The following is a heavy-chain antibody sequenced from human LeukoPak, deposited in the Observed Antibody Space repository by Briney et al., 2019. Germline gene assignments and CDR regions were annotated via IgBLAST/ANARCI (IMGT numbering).Heavy chain of an antibody. V-gene: IGHV3-73*01. J-gene: IGHJ4*02. CDR1: GFSISGSA. CDR2: IRSKPNNYAT. Sequence: GGSLRLSCAASGFSISGSAMHWVRLASGKGLEWVGHIRSKPNNYATSYAASVKGRFTISRDDSSNTAYLQMNSLRAEDTAVYYCARGDDSSAYYGNVFDYWGQGTLVTVSS. D-gene: IGHD3-22*01. CDR3: ARGDDSSAYYGNVFDY.